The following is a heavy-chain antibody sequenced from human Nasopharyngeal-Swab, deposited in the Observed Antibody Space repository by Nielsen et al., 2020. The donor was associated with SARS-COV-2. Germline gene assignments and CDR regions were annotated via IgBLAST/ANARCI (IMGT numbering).Heavy chain of an antibody. V-gene: IGHV3-21*01. CDR3: AADSGSYFGYYYYGMDV. D-gene: IGHD1-26*01. CDR1: GFTFSSYS. CDR2: ISSSSSYI. Sequence: GGSLRLSCAASGFTFSSYSMNWVRQAPGKGLEWVSSISSSSSYIYYADSVKGRFTISRDNAKNSLYPQMNSLRAEDTAVYYCAADSGSYFGYYYYGMDVWGQGTTVTVSS. J-gene: IGHJ6*02.